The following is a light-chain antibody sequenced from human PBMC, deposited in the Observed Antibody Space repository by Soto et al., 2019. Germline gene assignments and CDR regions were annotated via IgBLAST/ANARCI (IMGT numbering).Light chain of an antibody. CDR3: QQFQKWPLT. V-gene: IGKV3-15*01. J-gene: IGKJ4*01. CDR1: ESATSN. CDR2: GAS. Sequence: EIVMTQSPATVSVSPGVRATLSCRASESATSNLAWYQQKPGQAPRLLIYGASTRATGITARLSGSGSRTEYTLTISSLQSEDFAVYCCQQFQKWPLTFGGGPNVEIK.